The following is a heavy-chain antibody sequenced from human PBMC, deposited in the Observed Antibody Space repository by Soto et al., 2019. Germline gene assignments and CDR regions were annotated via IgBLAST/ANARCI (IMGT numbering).Heavy chain of an antibody. D-gene: IGHD1-20*01. CDR1: GFTFGDYS. V-gene: IGHV3-23*01. Sequence: VQLLGSGGDLVQPGGSQTLSCAASGFTFGDYSMSWVRQAPGKGLEWVSGISGTGGRTYYADSVKGRFTISRHNSKNTLYLQMDSLRSEDTAVYYCARSVGDTWNPYFLHYWGQGTLVTVSS. J-gene: IGHJ4*02. CDR3: ARSVGDTWNPYFLHY. CDR2: ISGTGGRT.